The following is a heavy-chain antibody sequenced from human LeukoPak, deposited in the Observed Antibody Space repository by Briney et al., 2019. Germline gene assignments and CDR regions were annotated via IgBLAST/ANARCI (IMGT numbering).Heavy chain of an antibody. Sequence: GASVKVSCKASGYTFTGYYMHWVRQAPGQGLEWMGWINPNSGGTNYAQKFQGRVTMTRDTSISTAYMELSRLRSDDTAVYYCARGLSGSGSYYDYGMDVWGQGTTVTLSS. CDR2: INPNSGGT. CDR1: GYTFTGYY. J-gene: IGHJ6*02. CDR3: ARGLSGSGSYYDYGMDV. V-gene: IGHV1-2*02. D-gene: IGHD3-10*01.